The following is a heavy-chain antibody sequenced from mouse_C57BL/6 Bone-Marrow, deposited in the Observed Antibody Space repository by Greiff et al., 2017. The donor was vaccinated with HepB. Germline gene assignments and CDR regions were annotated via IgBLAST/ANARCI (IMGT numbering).Heavy chain of an antibody. J-gene: IGHJ1*03. CDR2: IDPENGDT. Sequence: DVQLQESGAELVRPGASVKLSCPASGFNIKDAYMHWVKQRPDQGLAWIGWIDPENGDTEYASKFQGKATITADTSYNTAYLQLSSLTSEDTAVYYCTTEGYYYGGYFDVWGTGTTVTVSS. V-gene: IGHV14-4*01. CDR1: GFNIKDAY. CDR3: TTEGYYYGGYFDV. D-gene: IGHD1-1*01.